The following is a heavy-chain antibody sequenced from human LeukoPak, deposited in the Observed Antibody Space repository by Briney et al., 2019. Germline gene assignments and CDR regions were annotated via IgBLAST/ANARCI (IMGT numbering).Heavy chain of an antibody. D-gene: IGHD3-16*01. Sequence: SETLSLTCTVSGGSISSYYWSWIRQPPGNGLEWIGYIYYSGSTNYNPSLKSRVTISVDTSKNQFSLKLSSVTAADTAVYYCAASGGEDAFDIWGQGTMVTVSS. CDR3: AASGGEDAFDI. CDR2: IYYSGST. CDR1: GGSISSYY. J-gene: IGHJ3*02. V-gene: IGHV4-59*01.